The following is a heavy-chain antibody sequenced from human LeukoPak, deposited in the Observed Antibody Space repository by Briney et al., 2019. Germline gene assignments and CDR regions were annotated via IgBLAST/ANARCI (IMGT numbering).Heavy chain of an antibody. CDR2: ISGSGGTT. D-gene: IGHD6-19*01. CDR1: GFTFNNYA. Sequence: GGSLRLSCAASGFTFNNYAMNWVRQAPGKGLEWVSVISGSGGTTYYADSVKGRFTISRDSSKNTLYLQMNSLRAEDTAVYYCAKDEGGAVAGTLDYWGQGTLVTVSS. J-gene: IGHJ4*02. V-gene: IGHV3-23*01. CDR3: AKDEGGAVAGTLDY.